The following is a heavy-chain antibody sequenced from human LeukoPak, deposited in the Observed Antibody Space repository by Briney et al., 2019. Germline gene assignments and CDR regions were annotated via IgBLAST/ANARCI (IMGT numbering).Heavy chain of an antibody. V-gene: IGHV3-23*01. Sequence: GGSLRLSCAASGFTFSSYAMSWVRQAPGKGLEWVSLISGSGGSTFYADSVRGRFTISRDNSKNTVYLQMNSLRAEDTAVYYCAKSATTVTSNFDYWGQGTLVTVSS. CDR1: GFTFSSYA. J-gene: IGHJ4*02. CDR3: AKSATTVTSNFDY. D-gene: IGHD4-17*01. CDR2: ISGSGGST.